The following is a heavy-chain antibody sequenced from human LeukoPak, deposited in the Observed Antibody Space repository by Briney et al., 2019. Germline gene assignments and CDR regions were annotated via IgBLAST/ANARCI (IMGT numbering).Heavy chain of an antibody. D-gene: IGHD3-10*01. CDR1: GVTFRSYA. J-gene: IGHJ6*03. CDR2: ISGSGGRT. CDR3: AKDHLLWFGELLWFYYYIDV. Sequence: GGSLRLSCAASGVTFRSYAMSWVGQARGKGVEGVSGISGSGGRTYYADSVKGGFTIYRDNYKKRMYVEMKRLRAGDTPVYYCAKDHLLWFGELLWFYYYIDVWGQGTTVTVSS. V-gene: IGHV3-23*01.